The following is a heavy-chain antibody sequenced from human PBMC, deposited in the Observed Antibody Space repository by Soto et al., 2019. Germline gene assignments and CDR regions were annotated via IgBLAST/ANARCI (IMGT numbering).Heavy chain of an antibody. CDR1: GGSISSYY. CDR2: ISYGRST. D-gene: IGHD3-9*01. V-gene: IGHV4-59*12. Sequence: SDPLSLTCTVSGGSISSYYWSWIRQPPGKGLEWIEYISYGRSTDHDPSLKSRVTLSVDTANNPFSLKRSSVTAADTAVYYCARDQSGSPNFDRAFDVWGPGTMVTV. J-gene: IGHJ3*01. CDR3: ARDQSGSPNFDRAFDV.